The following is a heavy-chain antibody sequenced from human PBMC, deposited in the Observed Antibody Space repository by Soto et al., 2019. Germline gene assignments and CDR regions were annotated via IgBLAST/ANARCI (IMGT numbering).Heavy chain of an antibody. V-gene: IGHV3-64*01. Sequence: GESLKISCAASGFTFSSYAMHWVRQAPGKGLEYVSAISSNGGSTYYANSVKGRFTISRDNSKNTLYLQMGSLRAEDMAVYYCARDGAFDIWGQGTMVTVSS. CDR2: ISSNGGST. J-gene: IGHJ3*02. CDR1: GFTFSSYA. CDR3: ARDGAFDI.